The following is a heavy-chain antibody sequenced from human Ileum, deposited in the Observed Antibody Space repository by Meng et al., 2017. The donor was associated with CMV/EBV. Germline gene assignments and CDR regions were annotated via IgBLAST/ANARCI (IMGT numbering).Heavy chain of an antibody. V-gene: IGHV4-61*01. J-gene: IGHJ3*02. Sequence: SCTVSGGSVSSGSYYWSWIRQPPGKGLEWIGYIYYSGSTNYNPSLKSRVTISVDTSKNQFSLKLSSVTAADTAVYYCARDCSSTSCADAFDIWGQGTMVTVSS. D-gene: IGHD2-2*01. CDR2: IYYSGST. CDR3: ARDCSSTSCADAFDI. CDR1: GGSVSSGSYY.